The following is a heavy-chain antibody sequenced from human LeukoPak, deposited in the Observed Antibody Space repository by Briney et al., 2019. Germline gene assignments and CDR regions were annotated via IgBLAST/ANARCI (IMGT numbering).Heavy chain of an antibody. V-gene: IGHV4-39*01. J-gene: IGHJ4*02. CDR2: IYYSGST. Sequence: SETLSLTCTVSGGSINSNSHFWDWIRQSPGKGLEWIGTIYYSGSTYYSPSLKSRVTTSVDTSKNQFSLELNSVTAADTAVYYCARHLEYISSWKGYYFDYWGQGTLVTVSS. CDR1: GGSINSNSHF. D-gene: IGHD6-13*01. CDR3: ARHLEYISSWKGYYFDY.